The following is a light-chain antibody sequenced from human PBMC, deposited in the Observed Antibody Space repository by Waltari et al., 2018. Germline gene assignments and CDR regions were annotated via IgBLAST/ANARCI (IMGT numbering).Light chain of an antibody. J-gene: IGKJ3*01. Sequence: DVQMTPFPSSLSASIGDRVTITCQASQDITNYLNWYQQKPGKAPNLLIYATSNLESGVPSRFSGSGSGTLFTFTISSLQPEDIATYYCQQYDSLPLTFGPGTTVDV. CDR1: QDITNY. V-gene: IGKV1-33*01. CDR2: ATS. CDR3: QQYDSLPLT.